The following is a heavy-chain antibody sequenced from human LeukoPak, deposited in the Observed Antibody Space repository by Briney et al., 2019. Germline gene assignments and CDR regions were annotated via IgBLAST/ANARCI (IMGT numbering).Heavy chain of an antibody. CDR1: GFTFSSHW. CDR2: ITGTGGK. CDR3: AKDYCRDGNCPFPFLDS. Sequence: GGSLRLSCAASGFTFSSHWMTWVRQAPGKGLEWVSIITGTGGKYYGDSVKGRFVLSRDNSKNTVYMQMSSLRAEDTATYYCAKDYCRDGNCPFPFLDSWGQGTQVTVSS. J-gene: IGHJ4*02. D-gene: IGHD2-15*01. V-gene: IGHV3-23*01.